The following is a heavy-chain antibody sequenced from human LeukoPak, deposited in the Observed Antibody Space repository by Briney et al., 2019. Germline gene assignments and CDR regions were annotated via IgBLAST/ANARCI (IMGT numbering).Heavy chain of an antibody. CDR1: LGSLSSDH. CDR3: ARRVTSSGWYRDDS. CDR2: ISHGGTT. J-gene: IGHJ4*02. V-gene: IGHV4-59*08. D-gene: IGHD6-19*01. Sequence: PSETLSLTLMFTLGSLSSDHWSWIRPPPGRGLEGVGYISHGGTTSYNPSRQSRVTISVDTSKIQLSLKVTSVTAADTAVYYCARRVTSSGWYRDDSWGQGTLVTVSS.